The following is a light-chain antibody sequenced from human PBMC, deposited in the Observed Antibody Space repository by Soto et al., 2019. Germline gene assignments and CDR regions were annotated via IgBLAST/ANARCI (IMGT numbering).Light chain of an antibody. CDR1: QSVSSSH. CDR2: GAS. J-gene: IGKJ1*01. CDR3: QQYGSSPWT. Sequence: EIVLTQSPGTLSLSPGERATLSCRASQSVSSSHLAWYQQKAGQAPRVLIYGASSRATGIPDRFSRSGSGTDFTLTISRLEPEDFAVYYCQQYGSSPWTFGQGTKVEIK. V-gene: IGKV3-20*01.